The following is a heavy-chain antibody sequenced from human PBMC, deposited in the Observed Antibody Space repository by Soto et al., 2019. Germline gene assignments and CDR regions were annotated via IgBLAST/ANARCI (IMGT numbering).Heavy chain of an antibody. CDR3: ARAFDDSSGYYGGLGY. J-gene: IGHJ4*02. CDR2: IYYSGST. V-gene: IGHV4-30-4*01. D-gene: IGHD3-22*01. Sequence: LSLTCTVSGGSISSGDYYWSWIRQPPGKGLEWIGYIYYSGSTCYNPSLKNRITISVDTPKNQLSLKLSSVTAADTAVYYCARAFDDSSGYYGGLGYWGQGTLVTVSS. CDR1: GGSISSGDYY.